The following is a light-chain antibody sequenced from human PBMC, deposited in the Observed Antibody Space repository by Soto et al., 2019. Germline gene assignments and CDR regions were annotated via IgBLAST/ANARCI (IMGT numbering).Light chain of an antibody. CDR2: GNT. CDR3: LSFDSSQSVV. V-gene: IGLV1-40*01. CDR1: SSNIGAGYD. Sequence: QSVLTQPHSVSGAPGQRVTISCTGSSSNIGAGYDVHWYQQLPGRAPKLLIYGNTNRPSGVPDRFSGSKSGTSASLAITGLQAEDEPDYYCLSFDSSQSVVLGGGTQLTVL. J-gene: IGLJ7*01.